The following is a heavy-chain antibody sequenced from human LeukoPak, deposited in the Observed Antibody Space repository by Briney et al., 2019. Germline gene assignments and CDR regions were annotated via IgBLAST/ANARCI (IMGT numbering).Heavy chain of an antibody. CDR3: ARPNQWLALD. Sequence: PGGSLRLSCAASGFTVSSKYMSWVRQAPGKGLEWLSVIHDGDGTYYADSVKARFTISRDNSKNTLYLQMNSLRAEDTAVYYCARPNQWLALDWGQGTLVTVSS. J-gene: IGHJ4*02. CDR1: GFTVSSKY. V-gene: IGHV3-53*01. D-gene: IGHD6-19*01. CDR2: IHDGDGT.